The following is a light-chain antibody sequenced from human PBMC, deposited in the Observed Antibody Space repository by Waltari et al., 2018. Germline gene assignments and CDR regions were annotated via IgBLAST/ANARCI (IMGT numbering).Light chain of an antibody. CDR1: ASNIRDNL. CDR2: RTD. Sequence: QSVLTQPPSTSGTPGQRVTISCSGRASNIRDNLVNLYQQLPGKAPKLLIYRTDLRPSGVPDRFSGSKFGTSASLAISGLQSEDEADYFCASWDDSLNGHWVFGGGTKVTVL. CDR3: ASWDDSLNGHWV. V-gene: IGLV1-44*01. J-gene: IGLJ3*02.